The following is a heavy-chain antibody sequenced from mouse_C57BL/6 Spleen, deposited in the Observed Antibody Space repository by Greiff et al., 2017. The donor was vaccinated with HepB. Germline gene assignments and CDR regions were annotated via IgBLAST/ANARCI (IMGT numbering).Heavy chain of an antibody. V-gene: IGHV5-4*01. CDR1: GFTFSSYA. CDR3: ARDKKVTDWYFDV. J-gene: IGHJ1*03. Sequence: EVKLVESGGGLVKPGGSLKLSCAASGFTFSSYAMSWVRQTPEKRLEWVATISDGGSYTYYPDNVKGRFTISRDNAKNNLYLQMRHLKSEDTAMYYCARDKKVTDWYFDVWGTGTTVTVSS. CDR2: ISDGGSYT. D-gene: IGHD2-2*01.